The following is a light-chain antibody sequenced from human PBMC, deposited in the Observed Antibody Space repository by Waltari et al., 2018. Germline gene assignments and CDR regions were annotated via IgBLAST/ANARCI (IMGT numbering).Light chain of an antibody. CDR3: SSYTSSSTPYV. Sequence: QSALTQPASVSGSPGQSITISCTGTSSDVGGYNYVSWYQQHPGKAPKLMIYEVSNRPAGVSNRFSGSTSGNTASLTISGLQADDEADYYCSSYTSSSTPYVFGTGTKVTVL. CDR1: SSDVGGYNY. V-gene: IGLV2-14*01. CDR2: EVS. J-gene: IGLJ1*01.